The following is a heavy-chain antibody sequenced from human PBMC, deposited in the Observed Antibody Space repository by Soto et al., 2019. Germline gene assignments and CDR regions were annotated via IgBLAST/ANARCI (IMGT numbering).Heavy chain of an antibody. J-gene: IGHJ4*02. V-gene: IGHV3-23*01. Sequence: GGSLRLSCAASGFTFSSSVMNWVRQAPGKGLEWVSSISVSGGSTFYAGSVKGRFTLSRDNSKNTLYLQMNSLRVDDTAVYYCTSLGQFDYWGQGALVTVSS. CDR3: TSLGQFDY. CDR1: GFTFSSSV. CDR2: ISVSGGST. D-gene: IGHD7-27*01.